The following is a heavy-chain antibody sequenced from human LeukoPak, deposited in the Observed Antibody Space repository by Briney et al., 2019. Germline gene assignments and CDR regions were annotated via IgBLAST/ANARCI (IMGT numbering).Heavy chain of an antibody. Sequence: GGSLRLSCAASGFSFSTYTMNWVRQAPGKGLEWVASINHNGNVNYYVDSVKGRFTISRDNAKNSLYLQMSNLRAEDTAVYFCARGGGLDVWGQGATVTVSS. CDR2: INHNGNVN. CDR3: ARGGGLDV. J-gene: IGHJ6*02. CDR1: GFSFSTYT. D-gene: IGHD3-16*01. V-gene: IGHV3-7*03.